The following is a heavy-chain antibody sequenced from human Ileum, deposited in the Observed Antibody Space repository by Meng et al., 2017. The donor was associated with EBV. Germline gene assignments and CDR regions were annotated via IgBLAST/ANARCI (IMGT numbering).Heavy chain of an antibody. CDR1: GGSISRSDW. Sequence: VPVPESGPGLVKPSETLYLTCVVSGGSISRSDWWSWVRQTPGKGLEWIGETSHSGSTNYSPSLKSRVTISLDKAKNQLSLKLNSVTAADTAVYYCASSDYYRSDYWGQGTLVTVSS. CDR3: ASSDYYRSDY. V-gene: IGHV4-4*02. D-gene: IGHD3-22*01. CDR2: TSHSGST. J-gene: IGHJ4*02.